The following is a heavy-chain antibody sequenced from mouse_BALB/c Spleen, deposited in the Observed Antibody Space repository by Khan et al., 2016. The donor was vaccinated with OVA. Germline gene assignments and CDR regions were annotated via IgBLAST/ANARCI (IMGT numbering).Heavy chain of an antibody. V-gene: IGHV1-77*01. D-gene: IGHD2-13*01. CDR3: ARGLDYWFPY. J-gene: IGHJ3*01. CDR2: ISPGSGNT. CDR1: GYIFTDYN. Sequence: QVQLQQSVTELARPGASVKLSCKASGYIFTDYNINWVKQRTGQGLEWIGEISPGSGNTHYNEKFKGKATMTADNSSSTAYLPLISLTSEDAAVYFCARGLDYWFPYRGRGALVAGSA.